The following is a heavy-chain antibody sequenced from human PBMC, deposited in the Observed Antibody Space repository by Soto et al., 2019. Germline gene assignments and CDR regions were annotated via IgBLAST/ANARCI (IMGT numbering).Heavy chain of an antibody. Sequence: PLSLTCTGSGGRISSGDYSWSWIRQPPVKGLEWIGYIYYSGSTYYTPSLKSRVTISVDTSKNQFSLKLSSVTAADTAVYYCARDLAYSSVNYYYGMDVWGQGTTVTGSS. D-gene: IGHD6-25*01. CDR3: ARDLAYSSVNYYYGMDV. CDR2: IYYSGST. J-gene: IGHJ6*02. CDR1: GGRISSGDYS. V-gene: IGHV4-30-4*01.